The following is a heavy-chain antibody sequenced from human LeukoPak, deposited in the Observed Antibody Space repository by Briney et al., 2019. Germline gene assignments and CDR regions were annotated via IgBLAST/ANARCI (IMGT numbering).Heavy chain of an antibody. V-gene: IGHV4-61*02. CDR2: IYSSGST. D-gene: IGHD3-3*01. CDR3: AAQYYDFWSGSYPY. Sequence: SQTLSLTCTVSGGSISSGSYYWSWIRPPAGKGLEWIGRIYSSGSTNQNPSLKSRVTISVDTSKNQFSLRLSSVTAADTAVYYCAAQYYDFWSGSYPYWGQGTLVSVAS. CDR1: GGSISSGSYY. J-gene: IGHJ4*02.